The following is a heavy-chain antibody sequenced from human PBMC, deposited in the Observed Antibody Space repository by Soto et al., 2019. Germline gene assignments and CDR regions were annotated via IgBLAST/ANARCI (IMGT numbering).Heavy chain of an antibody. D-gene: IGHD3-3*01. V-gene: IGHV4-4*02. CDR3: ARAAPFGVVTSPYYYYYGMDV. J-gene: IGHJ6*02. CDR1: GGSISSSNW. Sequence: PSETLSLTCAVSGGSISSSNWWSWVRQPPGKGLEWIGEIYHSGSTNYNPSLKSRVTISVDKSKNQFPLKLSSVTAADTAVYYCARAAPFGVVTSPYYYYYGMDVWGQGATVTVSS. CDR2: IYHSGST.